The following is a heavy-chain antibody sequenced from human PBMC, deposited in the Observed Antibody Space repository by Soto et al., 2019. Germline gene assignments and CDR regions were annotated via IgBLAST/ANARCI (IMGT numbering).Heavy chain of an antibody. J-gene: IGHJ4*02. Sequence: PSETLSLTCAVHGGSFSGYYWRSIRQPPGKGLEWIGEINHSGTTNYNPSLKSRVTISVDTSKNQFSLKLSSVTAADTAVYYCARGRGVYARFAYWGQGTLVTVSS. CDR3: ARGRGVYARFAY. CDR1: GGSFSGYY. CDR2: INHSGTT. V-gene: IGHV4-34*01. D-gene: IGHD2-8*01.